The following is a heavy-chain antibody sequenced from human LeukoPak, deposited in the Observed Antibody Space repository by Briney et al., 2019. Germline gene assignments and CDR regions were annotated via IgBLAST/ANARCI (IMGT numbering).Heavy chain of an antibody. Sequence: PGGSLRLSCAASGFTFSSYGTSWVRQAPGKGLEWVSAISGSGGSTYYADSVKGRFTISRDNSKNTLYLQMNSLRAEDTAVYYCAKAIYDSSGCEFDYWGQGTLVTVSS. V-gene: IGHV3-23*01. CDR2: ISGSGGST. CDR1: GFTFSSYG. D-gene: IGHD3-22*01. CDR3: AKAIYDSSGCEFDY. J-gene: IGHJ4*02.